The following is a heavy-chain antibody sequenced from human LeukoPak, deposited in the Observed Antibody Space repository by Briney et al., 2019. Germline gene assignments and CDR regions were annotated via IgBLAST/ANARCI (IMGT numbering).Heavy chain of an antibody. D-gene: IGHD1-20*01. J-gene: IGHJ3*02. CDR3: ARHDDGYNWNPQGAFDI. CDR1: GASISSSTYY. CDR2: IYYSGST. Sequence: SETLSLTCTVSGASISSSTYYWGWIRQPPGKGLEWIGSIYYSGSTYYNPSLKSRVTISVDTSKNQFSLKLSSVTAADTAVYYCARHDDGYNWNPQGAFDIWGQGTMVTVSS. V-gene: IGHV4-39*01.